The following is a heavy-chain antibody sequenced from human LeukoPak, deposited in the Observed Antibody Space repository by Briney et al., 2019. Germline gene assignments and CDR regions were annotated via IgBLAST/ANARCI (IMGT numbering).Heavy chain of an antibody. J-gene: IGHJ6*02. V-gene: IGHV4-59*08. CDR3: ARSYSSSDHYYYYGMDV. CDR1: GGSISSYY. CDR2: INYIRTT. D-gene: IGHD6-13*01. Sequence: SETLSLTCTVSGGSISSYYWNWIRQPPGKGLEWIGYINYIRTTDYNPSLKSRVTISLDTSKNRFSLKLSSVTAADTATYYCARSYSSSDHYYYYGMDVWGQGTTVTVSS.